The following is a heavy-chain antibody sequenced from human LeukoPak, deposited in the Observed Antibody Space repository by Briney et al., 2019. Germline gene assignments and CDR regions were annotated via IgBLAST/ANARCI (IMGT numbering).Heavy chain of an antibody. J-gene: IGHJ4*02. CDR3: ARSLSRGYSGFRVSPFDY. Sequence: PSETLPLTCAVSGYSISSGYYWGWIRQPPGKGLGWIGSMFHSGSTYYNPSLKSRVTISVDKSKNHFSLKLSSVTAADTAVYYCARSLSRGYSGFRVSPFDYWGQGTLVTVSS. CDR2: MFHSGST. D-gene: IGHD5-12*01. CDR1: GYSISSGYY. V-gene: IGHV4-38-2*01.